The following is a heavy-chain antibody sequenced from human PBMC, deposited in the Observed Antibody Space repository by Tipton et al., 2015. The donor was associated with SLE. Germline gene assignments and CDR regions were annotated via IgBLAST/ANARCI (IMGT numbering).Heavy chain of an antibody. V-gene: IGHV3-48*03. CDR3: AREDSGPLDY. Sequence: SLRLSCAASGFTFSSYEINWVRQAPGKGLEWVSYIGSSGNTISYADSVKGRFTISRDNAKNSLYLQMNSLRAEDTAVYYCAREDSGPLDYWGQGTLVAVSS. D-gene: IGHD2-8*02. J-gene: IGHJ4*02. CDR1: GFTFSSYE. CDR2: IGSSGNTI.